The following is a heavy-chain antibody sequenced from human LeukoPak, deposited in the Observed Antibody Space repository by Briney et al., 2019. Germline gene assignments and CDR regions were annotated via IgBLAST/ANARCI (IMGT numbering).Heavy chain of an antibody. J-gene: IGHJ4*02. V-gene: IGHV1-8*02. CDR2: MNPNSGGT. D-gene: IGHD2-15*01. CDR3: ARVGLVEGYPYYFDY. CDR1: GYTFTSYD. Sequence: GASVKVSCKASGYTFTSYDINWVRQATGQGLEWMGWMNPNSGGTNYAQKFQGRVTMTRDTSTSTAYMELSSLRSEEPAVYYCARVGLVEGYPYYFDYWGEGTLVTVSS.